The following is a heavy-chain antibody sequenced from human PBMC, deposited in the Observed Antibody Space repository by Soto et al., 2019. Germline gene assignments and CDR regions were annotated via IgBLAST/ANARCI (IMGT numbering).Heavy chain of an antibody. CDR2: ISSSSSYT. V-gene: IGHV3-11*06. Sequence: QVQLVVSGGGLVKPGGSLRLSCAASGFTFSDYYMSWIRQAPGKGLEWVSYISSSSSYTNYADSVKGRFTISRDNAKNSLYLQMNSLRAEDTAVYYCARRRIAPIFDYWGQGTLVTVSS. J-gene: IGHJ4*02. CDR3: ARRRIAPIFDY. CDR1: GFTFSDYY. D-gene: IGHD2-21*01.